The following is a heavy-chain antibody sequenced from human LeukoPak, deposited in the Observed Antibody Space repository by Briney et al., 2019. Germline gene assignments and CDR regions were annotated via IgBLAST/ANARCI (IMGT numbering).Heavy chain of an antibody. CDR1: GYSFTSYG. Sequence: ASVKVSCKTSGYSFTSYGITWVRQAPGQGLEWMGWINPNSGGTNYAQKFQGWVTMTRDTSISTAYMELSRLRSDDTAVYYCARADPYRGLDYWGQGTLVTVSS. V-gene: IGHV1-2*04. CDR3: ARADPYRGLDY. CDR2: INPNSGGT. J-gene: IGHJ4*02. D-gene: IGHD1-14*01.